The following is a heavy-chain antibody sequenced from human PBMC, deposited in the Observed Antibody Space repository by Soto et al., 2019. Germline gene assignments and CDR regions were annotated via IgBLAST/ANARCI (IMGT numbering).Heavy chain of an antibody. CDR2: IIPIFGTA. CDR1: GDTFSSYA. CDR3: ARDGGGYRSRASPMDV. J-gene: IGHJ6*02. V-gene: IGHV1-69*01. Sequence: QVQLVQSGAEVKKPGSSVKVSCKASGDTFSSYAISWVRQAPGQGLEWMGGIIPIFGTANYAQKFQGRVTITADESTSTAYMELSSMRSEDTAVYYCARDGGGYRSRASPMDVWGQGTTVTVSS. D-gene: IGHD3-22*01.